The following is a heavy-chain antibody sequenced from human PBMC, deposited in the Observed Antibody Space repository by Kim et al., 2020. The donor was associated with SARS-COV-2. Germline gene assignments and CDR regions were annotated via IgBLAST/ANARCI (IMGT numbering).Heavy chain of an antibody. D-gene: IGHD2-21*01. CDR1: GFTFSSYA. V-gene: IGHV3-23*01. J-gene: IGHJ4*02. CDR3: AKEAPLPYCGGDCSPTYFDY. CDR2: ISGSGGST. Sequence: GGSLRLSCAASGFTFSSYAMSWVRQAPGKGLEWVSAISGSGGSTYYADSVKGRFTISRDNSKNTLYLQMNSLRAEDTAVYYCAKEAPLPYCGGDCSPTYFDYWGQGTLVTVSS.